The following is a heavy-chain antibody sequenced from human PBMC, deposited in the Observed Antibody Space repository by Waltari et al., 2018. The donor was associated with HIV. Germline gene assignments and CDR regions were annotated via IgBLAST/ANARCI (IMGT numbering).Heavy chain of an antibody. J-gene: IGHJ4*02. CDR2: IYYSGST. D-gene: IGHD2-15*01. Sequence: QVQLQESGPGLVKPSETLSLTCTVSGGSVSSDTYYWSWIRQPPGKGLEWIGDIYYSGSTNYNPSLRSRVTISVDTSKNQFSLKMYSVTAADTAVYYCARSYGGFDYWGQGTLVTVSS. CDR1: GGSVSSDTYY. CDR3: ARSYGGFDY. V-gene: IGHV4-61*01.